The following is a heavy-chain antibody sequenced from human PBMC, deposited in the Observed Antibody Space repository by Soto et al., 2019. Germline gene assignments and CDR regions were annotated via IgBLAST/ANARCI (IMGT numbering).Heavy chain of an antibody. D-gene: IGHD3-16*01. V-gene: IGHV6-1*01. J-gene: IGHJ5*02. CDR2: THYRSQWYN. CDR3: ARVGYDYVWGSYISWLDP. Sequence: QTLSLTCAISGDSVSSNDATWDWIRQSPSRGLEWLGRTHYRSQWYNDYAVSVRSRITINPDTSKNQFTLQLNSVTAEDTAVYYCARVGYDYVWGSYISWLDPWGQGTQVTVSS. CDR1: GDSVSSNDAT.